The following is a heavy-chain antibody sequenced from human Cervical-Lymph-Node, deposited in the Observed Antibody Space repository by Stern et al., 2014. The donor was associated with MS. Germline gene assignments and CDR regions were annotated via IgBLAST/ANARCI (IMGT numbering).Heavy chain of an antibody. Sequence: MQLVESGAEVKKSGDSLKISCKGAGYSFSSHWIAWVRQKPGKGLEWTGIIYPGDSDTRHSPSFKGHVSISVDKSSSTAYLQWSSLTDSDTAIYYCARQGNYHDSHAFDIWGQGTMVIVSS. D-gene: IGHD3-22*01. J-gene: IGHJ3*02. V-gene: IGHV5-51*01. CDR3: ARQGNYHDSHAFDI. CDR2: IYPGDSDT. CDR1: GYSFSSHW.